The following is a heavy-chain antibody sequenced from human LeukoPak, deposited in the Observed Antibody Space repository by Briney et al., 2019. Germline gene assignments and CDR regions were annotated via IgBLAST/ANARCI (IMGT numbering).Heavy chain of an antibody. J-gene: IGHJ6*03. Sequence: ASVKFSCKASGFTFTSSAVQWVRQARGQRLEWIGWIVVGSGNTNYAQKFQERVTITRDMSTSTAYMELSSLRSEDTAVYYCAADAQDYDFWSGYYRYYYYYYMDVWGKGTTVTVSS. CDR2: IVVGSGNT. CDR1: GFTFTSSA. CDR3: AADAQDYDFWSGYYRYYYYYYMDV. V-gene: IGHV1-58*01. D-gene: IGHD3-3*01.